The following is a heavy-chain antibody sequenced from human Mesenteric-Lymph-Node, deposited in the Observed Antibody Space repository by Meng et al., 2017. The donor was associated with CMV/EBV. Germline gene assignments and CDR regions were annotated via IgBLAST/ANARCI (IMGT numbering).Heavy chain of an antibody. V-gene: IGHV4-39*01. Sequence: WVRQAPGKGLEWIGSIYYSGSTYYNPSLKSRVTISVDTSKNQFSLKLSSVTAADTAVYYCARREESSGLDYWGQGTLVTVSS. J-gene: IGHJ4*02. CDR2: IYYSGST. D-gene: IGHD3-22*01. CDR3: ARREESSGLDY.